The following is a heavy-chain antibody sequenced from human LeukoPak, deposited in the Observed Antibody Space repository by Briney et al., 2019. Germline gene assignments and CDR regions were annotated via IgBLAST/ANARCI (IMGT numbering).Heavy chain of an antibody. Sequence: GESLKISCKGSGYSFTSYWIGWVRQMPGKGLEWMGIIYPGDSDTRYSPSFQGQVTISADKSISTAYLQWSSLKASDTAIYYCARLENNYDFWSGPIYYMDVWGKGTTVTVSS. D-gene: IGHD3-3*01. J-gene: IGHJ6*03. CDR1: GYSFTSYW. V-gene: IGHV5-51*01. CDR3: ARLENNYDFWSGPIYYMDV. CDR2: IYPGDSDT.